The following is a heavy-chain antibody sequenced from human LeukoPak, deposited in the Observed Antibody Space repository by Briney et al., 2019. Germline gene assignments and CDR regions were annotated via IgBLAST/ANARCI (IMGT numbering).Heavy chain of an antibody. V-gene: IGHV4-38-2*02. CDR2: IYHSGST. J-gene: IGHJ5*02. D-gene: IGHD6-19*01. Sequence: SETLSLTCTVSGYSISSGYYWGWIRQPPGKGLEWIGSIYHSGSTYYNPSLKSRVTISVDTSKNQFSLKLSSVTAADTAVYYCARSEALAGTFDPWGQGTLVTVSS. CDR3: ARSEALAGTFDP. CDR1: GYSISSGYY.